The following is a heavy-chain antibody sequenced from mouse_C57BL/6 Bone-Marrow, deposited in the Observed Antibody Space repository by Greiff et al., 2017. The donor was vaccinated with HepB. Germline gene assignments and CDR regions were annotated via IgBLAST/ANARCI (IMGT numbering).Heavy chain of an antibody. Sequence: VQLQQSGPGLVQPSQSLSITCTVSGFSLTNYGVHWVRQSPGKGLEWLGAIWRGGSPDYNAAYISRLSISKDNSASQVFIKINSLQTNDTALYYCARMAYYSNSNYFDNWGQGTTLTVSS. V-gene: IGHV2-2*02. D-gene: IGHD2-5*01. CDR1: GFSLTNYG. CDR2: IWRGGSP. J-gene: IGHJ2*01. CDR3: ARMAYYSNSNYFDN.